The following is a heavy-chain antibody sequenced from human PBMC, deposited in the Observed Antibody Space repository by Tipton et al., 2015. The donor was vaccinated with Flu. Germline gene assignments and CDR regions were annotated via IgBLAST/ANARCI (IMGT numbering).Heavy chain of an antibody. J-gene: IGHJ6*02. D-gene: IGHD5-24*01. Sequence: LRLSCTVSGGSISDNYWTWIRQPPGGGLEYIGDIFYTGSTNYSPSLKSRLTISVDTSKKHLSLNLRSVTAADTAVYYCARVDGTRGMDVWGQGTTVTVS. CDR1: GGSISDNY. V-gene: IGHV4-59*01. CDR2: IFYTGST. CDR3: ARVDGTRGMDV.